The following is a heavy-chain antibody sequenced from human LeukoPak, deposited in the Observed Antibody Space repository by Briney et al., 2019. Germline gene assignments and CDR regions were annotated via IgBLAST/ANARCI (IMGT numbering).Heavy chain of an antibody. CDR2: IYYSGST. CDR3: ARELIRYGEFDY. D-gene: IGHD4/OR15-4a*01. CDR1: GGSISSGGYY. J-gene: IGHJ4*02. V-gene: IGHV4-31*03. Sequence: SETLSLTCTVSGGSISSGGYYWSWIRQHPGKGLEWIGYIYYSGSTYYNPSLKSRVTISVDTSKNQFSLKLSSVTAADTAVYYCARELIRYGEFDYWGQGTLVTVSS.